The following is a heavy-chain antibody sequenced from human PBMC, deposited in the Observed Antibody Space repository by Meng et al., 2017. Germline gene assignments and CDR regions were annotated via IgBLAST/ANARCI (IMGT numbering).Heavy chain of an antibody. CDR2: TYYPSKWYN. CDR3: VRDVRGTHFEY. CDR1: GDSVSSNSAA. Sequence: QVQLQQSGPGLVKTVQTPPLTWAISGDSVSSNSAAWNWIRQSPWRGLEWLGRTYYPSKWYNDYALSVKSRITTNPDTSKNHFSLQLNSVTPEDTAVYYCVRDVRGTHFEYWGQGTLITVSS. D-gene: IGHD1-26*01. J-gene: IGHJ4*02. V-gene: IGHV6-1*01.